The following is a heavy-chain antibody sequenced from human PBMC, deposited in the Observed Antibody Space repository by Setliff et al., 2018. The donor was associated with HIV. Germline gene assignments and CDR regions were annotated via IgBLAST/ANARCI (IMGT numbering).Heavy chain of an antibody. V-gene: IGHV4-39*07. J-gene: IGHJ5*02. Sequence: SETLSLTCTVSGASASSNTYSWVGIRQPPGKGLEWIGSIYYSGSTYYNPSLKSRVTISGDTSKNQFSLDLTSVTAADTAVYYCARGTRYNGDVNPNWFDPWGQGTLVTVSS. CDR2: IYYSGST. CDR3: ARGTRYNGDVNPNWFDP. D-gene: IGHD1-1*01. CDR1: GASASSNTYS.